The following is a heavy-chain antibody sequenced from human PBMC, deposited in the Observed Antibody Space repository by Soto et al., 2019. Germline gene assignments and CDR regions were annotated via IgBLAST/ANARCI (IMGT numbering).Heavy chain of an antibody. CDR3: ARVSGYCSGGSCYTFDP. D-gene: IGHD2-15*01. V-gene: IGHV1-46*03. J-gene: IGHJ5*02. CDR1: GYTFTSYY. CDR2: INPSGGST. Sequence: QVQLVQSGAEVKKLGASVKVSCKASGYTFTSYYMHWVRQAPGQGLEWMGIINPSGGSTSYAQKFQGRVTMTRDTSTSTVYMELSSLRSEDTAVYYCARVSGYCSGGSCYTFDPWGQGTLVTVSS.